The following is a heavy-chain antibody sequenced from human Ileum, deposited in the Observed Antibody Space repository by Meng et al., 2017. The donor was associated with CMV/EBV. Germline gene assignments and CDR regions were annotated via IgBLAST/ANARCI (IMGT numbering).Heavy chain of an antibody. Sequence: LASVPGLVPPPETLSLTCTVTGGSISSVTYYWSWIRQSPGKGLEWIGSIYYSGSTYDNPSLKSRVTMSVDTFKNQFSLKLTSVTAADTAVYYCAGDWGPYSSRGYFDPWGQGTLVTVSS. D-gene: IGHD6-13*01. CDR2: IYYSGST. J-gene: IGHJ5*02. CDR3: AGDWGPYSSRGYFDP. CDR1: GGSISSVTYY. V-gene: IGHV4-39*07.